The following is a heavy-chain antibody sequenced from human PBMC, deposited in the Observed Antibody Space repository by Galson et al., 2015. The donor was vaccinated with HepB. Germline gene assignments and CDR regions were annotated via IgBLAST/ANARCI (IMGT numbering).Heavy chain of an antibody. CDR2: ISWNSGSI. J-gene: IGHJ6*03. Sequence: SLRLSCAAPGFTFDDYAMHWVRQAPGKGLEWVSGISWNSGSIGYADSVKGRFTISRDNAKNSLYLQMNSLRAEDTALYYCARVVVAAPYYYYYMDVWGKGTTVTVSS. V-gene: IGHV3-9*01. CDR1: GFTFDDYA. D-gene: IGHD2-15*01. CDR3: ARVVVAAPYYYYYMDV.